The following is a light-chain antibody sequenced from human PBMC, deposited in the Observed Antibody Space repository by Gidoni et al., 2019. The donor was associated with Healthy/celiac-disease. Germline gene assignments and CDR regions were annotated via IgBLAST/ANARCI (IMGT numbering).Light chain of an antibody. Sequence: IRMTSSPSSFSASTGDRVTITCRASQGISSYLAWYQQKPGKAPKLLIYAASTLQSGVPSRFSGSGSGTDFTLTISCLQSEDFATYYCQQYYSYPRTFGQGTKVEIK. CDR3: QQYYSYPRT. J-gene: IGKJ1*01. CDR1: QGISSY. CDR2: AAS. V-gene: IGKV1-8*01.